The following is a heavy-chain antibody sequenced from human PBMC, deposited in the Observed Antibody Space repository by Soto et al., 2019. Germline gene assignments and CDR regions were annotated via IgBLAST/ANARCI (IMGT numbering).Heavy chain of an antibody. J-gene: IGHJ4*02. V-gene: IGHV3-30*18. Sequence: PGGSLRLSCAASGFTFSSYGMHRVRQAPGKGLEWVAVISYDGSNKYHADSVKGRFTISRDNSKNTLYLQMNSLRAEDTAVYYCAKLGITMVRGVITTTDYWGQGTLVTVSS. CDR3: AKLGITMVRGVITTTDY. CDR2: ISYDGSNK. CDR1: GFTFSSYG. D-gene: IGHD3-10*01.